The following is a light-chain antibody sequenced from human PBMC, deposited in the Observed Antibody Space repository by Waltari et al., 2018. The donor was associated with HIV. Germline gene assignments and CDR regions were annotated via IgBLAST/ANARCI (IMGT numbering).Light chain of an antibody. J-gene: IGKJ1*01. V-gene: IGKV3-15*01. CDR3: QQYNNWLRT. Sequence: EIVMTQSPATLSVSPGERATLSCRASQSVSSNLAWYQQKPGQAPRLLIHGASIRATGIPARFSGSGSGTEFTLTISSLQSEDFAVYYCQQYNNWLRTFGQGTKVEIK. CDR1: QSVSSN. CDR2: GAS.